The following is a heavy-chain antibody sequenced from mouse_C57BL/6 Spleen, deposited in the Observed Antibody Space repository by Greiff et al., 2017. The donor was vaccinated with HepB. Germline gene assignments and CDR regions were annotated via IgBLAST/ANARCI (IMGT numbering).Heavy chain of an antibody. CDR2: INPNNGGT. Sequence: VQLQQSGPELVKPGASVKISCKASGYTFTDYYMNWVKQSNGKSLEWIGDINPNNGGTSYNQKFKGKATLTVDKSSSTAYMELRSLTSEDSAVYYCARRPGPFDYWGQGTTLTVSS. CDR3: ARRPGPFDY. J-gene: IGHJ2*01. CDR1: GYTFTDYY. V-gene: IGHV1-26*01. D-gene: IGHD3-3*01.